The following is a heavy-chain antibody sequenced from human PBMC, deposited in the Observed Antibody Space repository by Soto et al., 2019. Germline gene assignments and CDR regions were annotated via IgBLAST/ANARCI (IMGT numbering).Heavy chain of an antibody. CDR1: GCTFSSYG. D-gene: IGHD4-17*01. CDR3: AKGVPMTTVTHFDY. Sequence: GGSLRLSCAASGCTFSSYGMHWVRQAPGKGLEWVAVISYDGSNKYYADSVKGRFTISRDNSKNTLYLQMNSLRAEDTAVYYCAKGVPMTTVTHFDYWGQGTLVTVS. CDR2: ISYDGSNK. V-gene: IGHV3-30*18. J-gene: IGHJ4*02.